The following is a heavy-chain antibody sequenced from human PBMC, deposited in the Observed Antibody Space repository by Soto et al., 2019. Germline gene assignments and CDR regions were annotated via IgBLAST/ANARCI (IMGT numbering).Heavy chain of an antibody. CDR3: AKDYKTIFGVVTNYYYGMDV. Sequence: PGGSLRLSCAASGFTFSSYGMHWVRQAPGKGLEWVAVISYDGSNKYYADSVKGRFTISRDNSKNTLYLQMNSLRAEDTAVYYCAKDYKTIFGVVTNYYYGMDVWGQGTTVTVSS. J-gene: IGHJ6*02. CDR1: GFTFSSYG. D-gene: IGHD3-3*01. V-gene: IGHV3-30*18. CDR2: ISYDGSNK.